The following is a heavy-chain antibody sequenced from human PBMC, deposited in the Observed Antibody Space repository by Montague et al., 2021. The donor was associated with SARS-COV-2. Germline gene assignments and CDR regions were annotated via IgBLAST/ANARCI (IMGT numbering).Heavy chain of an antibody. CDR1: GFSLSTSGMC. D-gene: IGHD6-13*01. Sequence: PALVKPTQTLTLTCTFSGFSLSTSGMCVSWIRQPLGKALEWLARIDWDDGKYYSTSLKTRLTISKDTSKNQVVLTMTNMDPVDTATYYCARILVAAAGSPFDPWGQGTLVTVSS. CDR3: ARILVAAAGSPFDP. J-gene: IGHJ5*02. V-gene: IGHV2-70*11. CDR2: IDWDDGK.